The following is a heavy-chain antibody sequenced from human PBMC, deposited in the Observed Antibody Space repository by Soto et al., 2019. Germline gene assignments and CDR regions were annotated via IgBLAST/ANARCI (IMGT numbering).Heavy chain of an antibody. CDR3: ARASLDIAAAGREFQH. CDR1: GGSFSGYY. D-gene: IGHD6-13*01. V-gene: IGHV4-34*01. CDR2: INHSGST. Sequence: QVQLQQWGAGLLKPSETLSLSCAVYGGSFSGYYWSWIRQPPGKGLEWIGEINHSGSTNYNPSLKSRVTISVDTSKNQFSLKLSSVTAADTAVYYCARASLDIAAAGREFQHWGQGTLVTVSS. J-gene: IGHJ1*01.